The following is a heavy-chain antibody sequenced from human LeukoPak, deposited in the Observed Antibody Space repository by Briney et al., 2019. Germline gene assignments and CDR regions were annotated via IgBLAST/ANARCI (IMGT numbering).Heavy chain of an antibody. J-gene: IGHJ2*01. Sequence: GGSLRLSCAASGFIFDDYAMHWVRHAPGKGLEWVSGISWNSGSLAYADSVKGRFTISRDNAKNSLYLQMNSLRTEDTALYYCARGLGGDQGYFDLWGRGTLATVSS. CDR1: GFIFDDYA. CDR3: ARGLGGDQGYFDL. V-gene: IGHV3-9*01. CDR2: ISWNSGSL. D-gene: IGHD3-10*01.